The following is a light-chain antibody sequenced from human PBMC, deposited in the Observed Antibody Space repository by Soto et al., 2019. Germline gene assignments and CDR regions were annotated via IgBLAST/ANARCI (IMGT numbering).Light chain of an antibody. CDR1: QSISKY. CDR3: QQRSDWPVT. Sequence: EIVLTQSQATLSLSPGEGATLSCRASQSISKYLVWYQQKPGQAPRVLIYDTSNRATGIPARFSGTGSGTDFTLTFSSLEPEDFAVYYCQQRSDWPVTFGPGTKVDIK. CDR2: DTS. V-gene: IGKV3-11*01. J-gene: IGKJ3*01.